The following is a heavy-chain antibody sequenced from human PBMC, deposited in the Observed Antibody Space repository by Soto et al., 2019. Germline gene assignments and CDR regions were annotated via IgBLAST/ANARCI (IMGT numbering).Heavy chain of an antibody. D-gene: IGHD2-2*01. J-gene: IGHJ4*02. CDR1: GFTFTSSA. Sequence: SVKVSCKASGFTFTSSAVQWVRQARGQRLEWIGWIVVGSGNTNYAQKFQERVTITRDMSTSTAYMELSSLRSEDTAVYYCVRRGFCDSTDCYGGHWGQGTLVTVSS. CDR2: IVVGSGNT. CDR3: VRRGFCDSTDCYGGH. V-gene: IGHV1-58*01.